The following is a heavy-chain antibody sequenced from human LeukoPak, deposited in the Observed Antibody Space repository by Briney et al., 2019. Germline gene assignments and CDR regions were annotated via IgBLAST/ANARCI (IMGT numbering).Heavy chain of an antibody. CDR2: IYNSGST. CDR3: ATNRAEL. Sequence: SETLSLTCTVSGGSISNYYWSWIRQPAGKGLEWIGRIYNSGSTNYNPSLKSRVTISIDTSKNQFSLKLNSVTAADTAVYYCATNRAELWGRGTLVTVSS. CDR1: GGSISNYY. V-gene: IGHV4-4*07. J-gene: IGHJ2*01. D-gene: IGHD2-2*01.